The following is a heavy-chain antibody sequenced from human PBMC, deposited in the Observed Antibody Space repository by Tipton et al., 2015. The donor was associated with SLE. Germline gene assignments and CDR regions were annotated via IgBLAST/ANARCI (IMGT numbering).Heavy chain of an antibody. CDR3: ARDISYYSDDY. CDR1: GFTFSSYG. J-gene: IGHJ4*02. CDR2: IWADAIKH. D-gene: IGHD1-26*01. V-gene: IGHV3-33*01. Sequence: RSLRLSCAASGFTFSSYGMHWIRQAPGKGLEWVAVIWADAIKHHYAESVKGRFTISRDNFRNTLFLQMNNLRAEDTALYFCARDISYYSDDYWGQGTLVTVSS.